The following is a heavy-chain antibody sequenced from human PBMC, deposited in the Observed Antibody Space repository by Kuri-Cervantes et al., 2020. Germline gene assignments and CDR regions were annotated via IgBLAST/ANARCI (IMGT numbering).Heavy chain of an antibody. CDR1: GFTFSGYA. Sequence: LSLTCAASGFTFSGYAMHWVRQAPGKGLEWVAVISYDGSNKYYADSVKGRFTISRDNSKNTLYLQMNSLRAEDTAVYYCARAFGGVYYYYGMDVWGQGTTVTVSS. CDR2: ISYDGSNK. CDR3: ARAFGGVYYYYGMDV. D-gene: IGHD2-8*02. J-gene: IGHJ6*02. V-gene: IGHV3-30-3*01.